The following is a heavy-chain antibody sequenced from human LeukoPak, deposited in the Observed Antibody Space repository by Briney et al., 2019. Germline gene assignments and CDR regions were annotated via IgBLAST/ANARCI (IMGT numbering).Heavy chain of an antibody. V-gene: IGHV1-2*02. CDR1: GHTFTDYY. Sequence: ASVKVSCKASGHTFTDYYMHWVRQAPGQGLEWMGWINPNSGDTNSAQKFQGRVTMTRDTSISTVYMEPNRLRSDDTAVYYCARDGNFDIWGQGTMVTVSS. CDR3: ARDGNFDI. J-gene: IGHJ3*02. D-gene: IGHD1-14*01. CDR2: INPNSGDT.